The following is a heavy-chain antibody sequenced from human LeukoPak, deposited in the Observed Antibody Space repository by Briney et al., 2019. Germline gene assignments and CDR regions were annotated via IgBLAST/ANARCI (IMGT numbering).Heavy chain of an antibody. D-gene: IGHD2-2*01. CDR3: ARRCSSASCYDY. V-gene: IGHV3-48*01. CDR1: GLTFSSYN. CDR2: ITSSSSTI. J-gene: IGHJ4*02. Sequence: PGGSLRLSWAASGLTFSSYNMNWVGQAPGKGRDWVSYITSSSSTIYYEDSVEGRFTITRDNDKNSLYLQMNSLRAEDTAVYYCARRCSSASCYDYWGQGTLVTVSS.